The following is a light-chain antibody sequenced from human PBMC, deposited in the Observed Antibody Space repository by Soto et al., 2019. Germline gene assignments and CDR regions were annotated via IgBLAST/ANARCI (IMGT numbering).Light chain of an antibody. CDR2: DVS. V-gene: IGLV2-11*01. J-gene: IGLJ1*01. Sequence: QSVLTQPRSVSGSPGQSVTISCPGTSNDVGGYNYVSWYQQHPGKAPKPMIYDVSKRPSGVPDRFSGSKSGNTASLTISGLQAEDEADYYCCSYAGSYVFGTGTKVTVL. CDR1: SNDVGGYNY. CDR3: CSYAGSYV.